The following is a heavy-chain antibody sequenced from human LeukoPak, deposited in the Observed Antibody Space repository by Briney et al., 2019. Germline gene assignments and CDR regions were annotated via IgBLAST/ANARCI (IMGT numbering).Heavy chain of an antibody. CDR2: INPNSGGT. Sequence: GASVKVSCKASGYTFTAYYMHWVRQAPGQGLEWMGWINPNSGGTNYAQKFQGRVTMTRDTSISTAYMELSRLRSDDTAVYFCARGWCPHCHGMGDWGKGTTVTVSS. CDR3: ARGWCPHCHGMGD. D-gene: IGHD2-8*02. V-gene: IGHV1-2*02. CDR1: GYTFTAYY. J-gene: IGHJ6*04.